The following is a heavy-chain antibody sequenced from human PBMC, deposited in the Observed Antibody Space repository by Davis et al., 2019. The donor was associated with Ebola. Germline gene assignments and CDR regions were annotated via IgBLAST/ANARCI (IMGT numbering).Heavy chain of an antibody. J-gene: IGHJ3*02. V-gene: IGHV3-53*01. D-gene: IGHD6-13*01. CDR2: IYSGGST. CDR3: ASTYSSSWHAFDI. CDR1: GFTFSSYV. Sequence: GESLKISCAASGFTFSSYVMHWVRQAPGKGLEWVSVIYSGGSTYYADSVKGRFTISRDNSKNTLYLQMNSLRAEDTTVYYCASTYSSSWHAFDIWGQGTMVTVSS.